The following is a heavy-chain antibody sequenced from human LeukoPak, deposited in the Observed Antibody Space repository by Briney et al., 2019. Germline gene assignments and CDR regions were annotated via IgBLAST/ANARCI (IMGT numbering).Heavy chain of an antibody. V-gene: IGHV3-53*01. Sequence: GGSLRLSCAASGFTVSSNYMSWVRQAPGKGLEWVSVIYSGDSTYYADSVKGRFTISRDNSKNTLYLQMNSLRAEDTAVYYCARGGVLLWFGESSYFDYWGQGTLVTVSS. CDR1: GFTVSSNY. CDR3: ARGGVLLWFGESSYFDY. J-gene: IGHJ4*02. D-gene: IGHD3-10*01. CDR2: IYSGDST.